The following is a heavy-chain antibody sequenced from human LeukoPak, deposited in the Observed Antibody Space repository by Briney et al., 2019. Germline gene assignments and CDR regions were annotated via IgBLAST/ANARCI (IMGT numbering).Heavy chain of an antibody. CDR1: GYTFTSYG. Sequence: ASVKVSCKASGYTFTSYGISWVRQAPGQGLGWMGWISAYNGNTNYAQKLQGRVTMTTDTSTSTAYMELRSLRSDDTAVYYCARSGIAARGFHRIDYWGQGTLVTVSS. CDR2: ISAYNGNT. D-gene: IGHD6-6*01. J-gene: IGHJ4*02. CDR3: ARSGIAARGFHRIDY. V-gene: IGHV1-18*01.